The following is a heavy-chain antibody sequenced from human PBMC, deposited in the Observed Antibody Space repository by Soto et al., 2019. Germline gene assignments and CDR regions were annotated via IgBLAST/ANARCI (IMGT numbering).Heavy chain of an antibody. D-gene: IGHD3-10*01. J-gene: IGHJ6*02. CDR3: AREGFGYTCYGTDV. CDR1: GFTFSSYS. CDR2: ISSSSSYI. Sequence: EVQLVESGGGLVKPGGSLRLSCAASGFTFSSYSMNWVRQAPGKGLEWVASISSSSSYIYYADSVKGRFTISRDNAKNSLYLEMNSRRAEGTAVYYCAREGFGYTCYGTDVWGQGTTVTVSS. V-gene: IGHV3-21*01.